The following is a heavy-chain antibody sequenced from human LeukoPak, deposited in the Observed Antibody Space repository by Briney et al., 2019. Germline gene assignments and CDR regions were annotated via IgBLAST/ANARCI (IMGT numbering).Heavy chain of an antibody. V-gene: IGHV3-7*01. J-gene: IGHJ6*02. CDR2: INQDGRER. CDR1: GLTFSDHW. CDR3: ARGHYGLAD. Sequence: GGSLRLSCAVSGLTFSDHWMTWVRQAPGRGLEWVAHINQDGRERDYLDSVKGRFTISRDNARDSLYLQMISLRDEDTAVYYCARGHYGLADWGQGTTVTVSS.